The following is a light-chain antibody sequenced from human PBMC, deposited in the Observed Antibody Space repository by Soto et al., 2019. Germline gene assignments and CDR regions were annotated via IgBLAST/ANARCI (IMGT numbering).Light chain of an antibody. J-gene: IGLJ2*01. CDR3: QSYDSRLSGSV. CDR2: GNS. V-gene: IGLV1-40*01. CDR1: SSNIGAGYD. Sequence: QSVLTHPPSVSGAPGPRVTISCTGSSSNIGAGYDVHWYQQLPGTAPKLLIYGNSNRPSGVPDRFSGSKSGTSASLAITGLQAEDEADYYCQSYDSRLSGSVFGGGTKLTVL.